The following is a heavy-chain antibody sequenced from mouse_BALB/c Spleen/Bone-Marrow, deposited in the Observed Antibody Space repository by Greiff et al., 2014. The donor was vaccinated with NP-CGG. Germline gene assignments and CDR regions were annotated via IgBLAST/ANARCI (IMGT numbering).Heavy chain of an antibody. J-gene: IGHJ3*01. CDR2: IWAGGST. Sequence: QVQLKEPGPGLVAPSQSLSITCTVSGFSLTTYGVHWVRQPPGKGLGWLGLIWAGGSTNYNSALMSRLSISKDNSKSQVFLKMNSLQTDDTAMYYCAREGFYYDKAYWGQGTLVTVSA. CDR3: AREGFYYDKAY. CDR1: GFSLTTYG. D-gene: IGHD2-4*01. V-gene: IGHV2-9*02.